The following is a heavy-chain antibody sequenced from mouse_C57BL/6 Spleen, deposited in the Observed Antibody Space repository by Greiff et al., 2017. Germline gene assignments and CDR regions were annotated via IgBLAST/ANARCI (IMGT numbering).Heavy chain of an antibody. CDR1: GYTFTDYN. J-gene: IGHJ2*01. CDR3: ARWDGSRVFVDY. V-gene: IGHV1-22*01. CDR2: INPNNGGT. D-gene: IGHD1-1*01. Sequence: VQLKQSGPELVKPGASVKMSCKASGYTFTDYNMHWVKQSHGKSLEWIGYINPNNGGTRYNQKFQGKATLTVNKSSSTAYMELRSLTSEDSAVYYCARWDGSRVFVDYWGQGTTVTVSS.